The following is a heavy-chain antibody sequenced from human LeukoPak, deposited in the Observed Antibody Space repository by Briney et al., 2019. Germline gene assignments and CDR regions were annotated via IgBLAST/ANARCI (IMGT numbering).Heavy chain of an antibody. CDR1: GGSISSSCYY. D-gene: IGHD3-3*01. J-gene: IGHJ6*03. V-gene: IGHV4-39*01. CDR2: IYYSGST. CDR3: ARILAYYYYYMDV. Sequence: KPSETLSLNRPVSGGSISSSCYYWGWIRQPPGGGVEWVGSIYYSGSTYYNPSLKSRVTISVDTSKNQFSLKLSSVTAADTAVYYCARILAYYYYYMDVWGKGTTVTVSS.